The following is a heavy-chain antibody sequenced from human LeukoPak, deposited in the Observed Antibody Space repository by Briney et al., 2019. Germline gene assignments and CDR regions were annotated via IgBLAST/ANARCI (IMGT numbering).Heavy chain of an antibody. J-gene: IGHJ4*02. CDR2: IYYSGST. Sequence: SETLSLTCTVSGGSISSGGYYWSWIRQHPGKGLEWIGYIYYSGSTYYNPSLKSRVTISVDKSKNQFSLKLSSVTAADTAVYYCARKYSSSWYDGFYDYWGQGTLVTVSS. D-gene: IGHD6-13*01. CDR3: ARKYSSSWYDGFYDY. V-gene: IGHV4-31*03. CDR1: GGSISSGGYY.